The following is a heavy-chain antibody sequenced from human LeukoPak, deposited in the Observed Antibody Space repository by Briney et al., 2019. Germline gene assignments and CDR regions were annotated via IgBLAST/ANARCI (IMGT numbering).Heavy chain of an antibody. Sequence: GGSPRLSCAASGFTVSQRWTTWVRQAPGKGLEWVAHINADGTEKDCVDSVTGRFTISKDNTKNSVYLQLNSLRAEDTALYYCARGHYGLDIWGQGTMVTVSS. CDR3: ARGHYGLDI. D-gene: IGHD4-17*01. J-gene: IGHJ3*02. CDR2: INADGTEK. V-gene: IGHV3-7*01. CDR1: GFTVSQRW.